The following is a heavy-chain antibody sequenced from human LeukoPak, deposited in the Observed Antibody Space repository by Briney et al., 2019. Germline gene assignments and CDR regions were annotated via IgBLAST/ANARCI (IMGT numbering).Heavy chain of an antibody. CDR3: ARHRAAGTVDY. D-gene: IGHD6-13*01. J-gene: IGHJ4*02. CDR2: INQYGGDK. CDR1: GFTFTSYS. V-gene: IGHV3-7*01. Sequence: PGGSLRLSCAASGFTFTSYSMNWVRQAPGKGLEWVASINQYGGDKYYVDSVKGRFTISRDNAKNSLFLQMNSLRAEDTALYYCARHRAAGTVDYWGQGTLVTVSS.